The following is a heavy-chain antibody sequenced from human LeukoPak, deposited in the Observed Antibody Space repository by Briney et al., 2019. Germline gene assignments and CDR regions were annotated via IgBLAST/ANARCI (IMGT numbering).Heavy chain of an antibody. Sequence: GGSLRLSCAASGFTFSYYWMHWVRQGPGKGLVWVSRIDSDGSSTNYADSVKGRFTISRDNVKNTLYLQMNSLTAEDTAVYYCARDLAAWDVWGKGTTVTVSS. V-gene: IGHV3-74*01. CDR2: IDSDGSST. CDR1: GFTFSYYW. J-gene: IGHJ6*04. CDR3: ARDLAAWDV.